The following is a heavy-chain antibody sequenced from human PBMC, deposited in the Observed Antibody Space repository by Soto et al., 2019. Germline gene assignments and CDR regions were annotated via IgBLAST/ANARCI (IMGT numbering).Heavy chain of an antibody. D-gene: IGHD3-3*02. CDR1: GGSISSGGYS. J-gene: IGHJ5*02. CDR3: ARVRELYIYGYVGWFDP. Sequence: QVQLQESGPGLVKPSQTLSLTCTVSGGSISSGGYSWTWIRQHPGKGLEWIGYIHYSGSTDYNPSLQSRITISADTTKNQFSLKLNSVTAADTSVYYCARVRELYIYGYVGWFDPWGQGILVTVSS. V-gene: IGHV4-31*03. CDR2: IHYSGST.